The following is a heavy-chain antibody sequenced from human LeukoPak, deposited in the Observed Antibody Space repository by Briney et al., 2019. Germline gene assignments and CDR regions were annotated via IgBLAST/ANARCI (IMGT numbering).Heavy chain of an antibody. J-gene: IGHJ6*03. D-gene: IGHD2/OR15-2a*01. CDR2: INRSGDT. V-gene: IGHV4-34*01. CDR1: GGSLSVYY. Sequence: PSETLSLTCAVQGGSLSVYYWSWIRQSPGKGLEWIGEINRSGDTSYNPSLKSRVTISADTSQNQFSLKMTSVTAVDTAVYYCARVDSTFNFYFNMDVWGQGTTVIV. CDR3: ARVDSTFNFYFNMDV.